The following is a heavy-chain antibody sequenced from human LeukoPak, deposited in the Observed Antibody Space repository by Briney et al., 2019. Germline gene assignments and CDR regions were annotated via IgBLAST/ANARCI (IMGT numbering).Heavy chain of an antibody. D-gene: IGHD3-22*01. CDR3: AGDRRYDSSGYFQH. J-gene: IGHJ1*01. V-gene: IGHV3-23*01. CDR2: ISGSGGNT. Sequence: GTSLRLSCAASGFTFSDYGMHWVRQAPGKGLEWVSAISGSGGNTYYADSVKGRFTISRDNSKNTLDLQMNSLRAEDTAMYYCAGDRRYDSSGYFQHWGQGTLVAVSS. CDR1: GFTFSDYG.